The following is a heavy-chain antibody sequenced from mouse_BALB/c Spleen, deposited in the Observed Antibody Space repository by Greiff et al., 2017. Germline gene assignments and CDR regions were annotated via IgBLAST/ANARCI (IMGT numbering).Heavy chain of an antibody. V-gene: IGHV1-80*01. Sequence: QVQLQQSGAELVRPGSSVKISCKASGYAFSSYWMNWVKQRPGQGLEWIGQIYPGDGDTNYNGKFKGKATLTADKSSSTAYMQLSSLTSEDSAVYFCARNYYGSSPHWYFDVWGAGTTVTVSS. D-gene: IGHD1-1*01. J-gene: IGHJ1*01. CDR3: ARNYYGSSPHWYFDV. CDR1: GYAFSSYW. CDR2: IYPGDGDT.